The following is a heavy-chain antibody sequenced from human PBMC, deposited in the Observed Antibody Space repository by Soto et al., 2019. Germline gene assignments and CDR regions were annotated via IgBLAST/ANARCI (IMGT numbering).Heavy chain of an antibody. Sequence: QVQLQESGPGLVKPSETLSLTCAVSGGSIGTPNWWSWYRQPPGKGLEWIGEMFPSGSSNRNPSLASRVTSSLDTSSNHFSLKLTALTAADTAIYSCEREGFDHRTDSWGQGVPVTVSS. J-gene: IGHJ4*02. CDR2: MFPSGSS. V-gene: IGHV4-4*02. CDR1: GGSIGTPNW. CDR3: EREGFDHRTDS.